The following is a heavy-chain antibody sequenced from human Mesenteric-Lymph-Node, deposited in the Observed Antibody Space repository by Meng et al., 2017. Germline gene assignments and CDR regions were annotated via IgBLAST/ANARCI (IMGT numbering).Heavy chain of an antibody. Sequence: GESLKISCAASGFTFSSYAMSWVRQAPGKGLEWVSAISDYGDTTPYADSVRGRFTISRDQSKNTLYLQMNSLRAEDTAVYYCAREWVRGTMVRGVVNWFDPWGQGTLVTVSS. V-gene: IGHV3-23*01. D-gene: IGHD3-10*01. CDR2: ISDYGDTT. CDR1: GFTFSSYA. CDR3: AREWVRGTMVRGVVNWFDP. J-gene: IGHJ5*02.